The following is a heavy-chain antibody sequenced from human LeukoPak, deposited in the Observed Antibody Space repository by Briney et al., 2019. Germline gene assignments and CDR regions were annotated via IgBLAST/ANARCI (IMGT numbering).Heavy chain of an antibody. CDR3: AKLNSYGDY. J-gene: IGHJ4*02. D-gene: IGHD5-18*01. Sequence: GGSLRLSCPVSGLTFSNHGTSWVRQAPGKGLECVSTISSDGGRTYYADSVKGRFTISRDNSKNMVYLQMDSLRAEDTATYFCAKLNSYGDYWGQGTLVTISS. CDR2: ISSDGGRT. CDR1: GLTFSNHG. V-gene: IGHV3-23*01.